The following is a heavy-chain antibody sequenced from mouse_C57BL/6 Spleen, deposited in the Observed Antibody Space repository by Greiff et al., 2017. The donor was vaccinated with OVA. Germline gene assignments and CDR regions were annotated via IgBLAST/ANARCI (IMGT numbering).Heavy chain of an antibody. V-gene: IGHV1-81*01. CDR3: ARGGTTVVYFDY. J-gene: IGHJ2*01. CDR1: GYTFTSYG. CDR2: IYPRSGNT. D-gene: IGHD1-1*01. Sequence: LQQSGAELARPGAPVKLSCKASGYTFTSYGISWVKQRTGQGLEWIREIYPRSGNTYYNVKFKGKATLTADKSSSTAYMELRSLTSEDSAVYFCARGGTTVVYFDYWGQGTTLTVSS.